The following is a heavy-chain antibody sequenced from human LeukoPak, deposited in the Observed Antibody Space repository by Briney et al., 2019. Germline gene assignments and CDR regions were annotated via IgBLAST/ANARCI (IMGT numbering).Heavy chain of an antibody. V-gene: IGHV5-51*01. Sequence: GESLKISCKASGYKFTNYWIAWVRQMPGKGLAWMGIIYLDDSDTRYTPSFEGHVTISADKSISTAYLQWSSLKASDTAIYYCASGYSITWNSADYWGQGTLVTVSS. CDR2: IYLDDSDT. D-gene: IGHD6-13*01. J-gene: IGHJ4*02. CDR3: ASGYSITWNSADY. CDR1: GYKFTNYW.